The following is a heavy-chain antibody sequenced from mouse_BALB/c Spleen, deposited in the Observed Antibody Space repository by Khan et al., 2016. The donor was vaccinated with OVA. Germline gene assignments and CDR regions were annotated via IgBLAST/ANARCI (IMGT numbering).Heavy chain of an antibody. J-gene: IGHJ4*01. D-gene: IGHD1-1*01. CDR3: ARKNYYGYAMDY. CDR1: GYSITSDYA. V-gene: IGHV3-2*02. CDR2: ISYSGST. Sequence: EVQLQESGPGLVKPSQSLSLTCTVTGYSITSDYAWDWIRQFPGNKLEWMSYISYSGSTSYNPSLKSRISITRDTSKNQFFLQLNSVTTEDTATYYCARKNYYGYAMDYWGQGTPVTVSS.